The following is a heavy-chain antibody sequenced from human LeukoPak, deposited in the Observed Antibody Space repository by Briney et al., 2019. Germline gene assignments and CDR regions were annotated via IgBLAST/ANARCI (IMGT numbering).Heavy chain of an antibody. D-gene: IGHD6-19*01. CDR1: GYSISSTYY. V-gene: IGHV4-38-2*02. CDR3: ARGGTSGWRTPNDDY. CDR2: VFHSGNT. J-gene: IGHJ4*02. Sequence: SETLSLTCTVSGYSISSTYYWGWIRPPPGKGLEWVGSVFHSGNTYYNPSLKSRLTISADTSKNQFSLTLTSVTAADTAVYYCARGGTSGWRTPNDDYWGQGTLVTVSS.